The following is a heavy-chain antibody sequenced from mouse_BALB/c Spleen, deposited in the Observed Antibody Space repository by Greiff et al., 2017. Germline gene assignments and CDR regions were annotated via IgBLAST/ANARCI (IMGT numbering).Heavy chain of an antibody. CDR1: GYSFTGYF. D-gene: IGHD2-4*01. CDR3: ARGPLYYDYDVFAY. V-gene: IGHV1-20*02. Sequence: EVQLQQSGPELVKPGASVKISCKASGYSFTGYFMNWVMQSHGKSLEWIGRINPYNGDTFYNRKFKGKATLTVDKSSSTAHMELRSLASEDSAVYYCARGPLYYDYDVFAYWGQGTLVTVSA. J-gene: IGHJ3*01. CDR2: INPYNGDT.